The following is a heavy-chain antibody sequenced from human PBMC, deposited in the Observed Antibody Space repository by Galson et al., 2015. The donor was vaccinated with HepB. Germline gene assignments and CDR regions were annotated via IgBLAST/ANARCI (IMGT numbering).Heavy chain of an antibody. Sequence: SVKVSCKASGYTFTSYAMHWVRQAPGQRLEWMGWINAGNGNTKYSQKFQGRVNITRDTSASTAYMELSSLRSEDTAVYYCARDHLIAAAGTYNWFDPWGQGTLVTVSS. CDR3: ARDHLIAAAGTYNWFDP. CDR2: INAGNGNT. V-gene: IGHV1-3*01. J-gene: IGHJ5*02. CDR1: GYTFTSYA. D-gene: IGHD6-13*01.